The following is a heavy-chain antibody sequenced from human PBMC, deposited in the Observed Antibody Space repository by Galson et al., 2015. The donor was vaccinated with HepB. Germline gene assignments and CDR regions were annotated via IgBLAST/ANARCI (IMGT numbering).Heavy chain of an antibody. Sequence: SLRLSCAASGFTFSSYAMHWVRQAPGKGLEWVAVISYDGSNKYYADSVKGRFTISRGNSKNTLYLQMNSLRAEDTAVYYCAREGTYYDFWSGYSRGFYYYGMDVWGQGTTVTVSS. CDR1: GFTFSSYA. J-gene: IGHJ6*02. CDR2: ISYDGSNK. D-gene: IGHD3-3*01. V-gene: IGHV3-30-3*01. CDR3: AREGTYYDFWSGYSRGFYYYGMDV.